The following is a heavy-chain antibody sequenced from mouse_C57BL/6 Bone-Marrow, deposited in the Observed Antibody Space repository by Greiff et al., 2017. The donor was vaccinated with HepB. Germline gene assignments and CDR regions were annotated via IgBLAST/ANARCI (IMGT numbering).Heavy chain of an antibody. CDR3: ARPFHYYGSSYWYFDV. D-gene: IGHD1-1*01. J-gene: IGHJ1*03. CDR1: GYTFTSYW. Sequence: QVQLQHPGAELVRPGSSVKLSCKASGYTFTSYWMDWVKQRPGQGLEWIGNIYPSDSETHYNQKFKDKATLTVDKSSSTAYMQLSSLTSEDSAVYYCARPFHYYGSSYWYFDVWGTGTTVTVSS. CDR2: IYPSDSET. V-gene: IGHV1-61*01.